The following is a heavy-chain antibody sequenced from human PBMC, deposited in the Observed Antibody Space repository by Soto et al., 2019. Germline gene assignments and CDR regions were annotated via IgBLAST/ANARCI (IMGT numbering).Heavy chain of an antibody. J-gene: IGHJ6*02. CDR1: GFTFSSYA. Sequence: QVQLVESGGGVVQPGRSLRLSCAASGFTFSSYAMHWVRQAPGKGLEWVAVISYDGSNKYYADSVKGRFTISRDNSKNTLTLQMNSLRAEDTAGDYCARWGACSNGVCYCPPVYCCGMDVWGQGTTVTVSS. V-gene: IGHV3-30*14. D-gene: IGHD2-8*01. CDR3: ARWGACSNGVCYCPPVYCCGMDV. CDR2: ISYDGSNK.